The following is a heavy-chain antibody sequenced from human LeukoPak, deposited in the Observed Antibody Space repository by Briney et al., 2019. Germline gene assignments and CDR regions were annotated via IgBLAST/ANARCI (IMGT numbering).Heavy chain of an antibody. Sequence: GGSLRLSCAASGFTFSSYAMIWVRQAPGKGLEWVSVISGNGDTTYYADSVKSRFTISRDNSRNTVYLQMNSLRGDDTAVYYCVKDVNWSTYWGQGTLVTVSS. CDR3: VKDVNWSTY. D-gene: IGHD1-1*01. V-gene: IGHV3-23*01. CDR2: ISGNGDTT. CDR1: GFTFSSYA. J-gene: IGHJ4*02.